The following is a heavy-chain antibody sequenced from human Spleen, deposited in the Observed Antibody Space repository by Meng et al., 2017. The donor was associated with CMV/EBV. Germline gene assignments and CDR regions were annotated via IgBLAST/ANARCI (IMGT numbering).Heavy chain of an antibody. CDR2: VSTHNGNT. Sequence: YTYVIYGISWVRQAPGQGLEWLGWVSTHNGNTKYAERFQGRVTMTRDTSTRTAYMELRSLRSDDTAVYYCARSPVLYCSSSSCPLDHWGQGILVTVSS. CDR3: ARSPVLYCSSSSCPLDH. V-gene: IGHV1-18*01. CDR1: YTYVIYG. D-gene: IGHD2-2*01. J-gene: IGHJ4*02.